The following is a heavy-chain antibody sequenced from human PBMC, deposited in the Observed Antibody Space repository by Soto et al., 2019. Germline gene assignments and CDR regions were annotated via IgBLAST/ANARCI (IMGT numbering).Heavy chain of an antibody. CDR2: ISSSSSYI. D-gene: IGHD6-19*01. J-gene: IGHJ4*02. CDR1: GFTFSSYS. V-gene: IGHV3-21*01. CDR3: ARDHSVAGTSWFDY. Sequence: GGSLRLSCAASGFTFSSYSMNWVRQAPGKGLEWVSSISSSSSYIYYADSVKGRFTISRDNAKNSLYLQMNSLRAEDTAVYYCARDHSVAGTSWFDYWGQGTLVTVSS.